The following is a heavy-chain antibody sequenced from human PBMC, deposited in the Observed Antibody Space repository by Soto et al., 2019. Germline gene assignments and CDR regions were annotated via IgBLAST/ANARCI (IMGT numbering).Heavy chain of an antibody. D-gene: IGHD5-12*01. CDR3: ARDYYSGDDDLFYYYMDV. CDR1: GGSISSYY. CDR2: IYYSGST. Sequence: PAETLSLTCTVSGGSISSYYWSWIRQPPGKGLEWIGYIYYSGSTNYNPSLKSRVTISVDTSKNQFSLKLSSVTAADTAVYYCARDYYSGDDDLFYYYMDVWGKGTTVTVSS. J-gene: IGHJ6*03. V-gene: IGHV4-59*01.